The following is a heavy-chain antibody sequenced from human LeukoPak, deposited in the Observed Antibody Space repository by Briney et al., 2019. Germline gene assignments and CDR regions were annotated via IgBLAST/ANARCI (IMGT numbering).Heavy chain of an antibody. CDR3: ARSSNYYDREEGFDY. D-gene: IGHD3-22*01. J-gene: IGHJ4*02. CDR1: GVSLNNYY. CDR2: IYYTGTT. V-gene: IGHV4-59*01. Sequence: SETLSLTCTVSGVSLNNYYWSWIRQPPGKALEWIGYIYYTGTTKYNPSLKSRATISLDTSKNQFSLKLTSVTAADTAVYYCARSSNYYDREEGFDYWGQGTLVTVSS.